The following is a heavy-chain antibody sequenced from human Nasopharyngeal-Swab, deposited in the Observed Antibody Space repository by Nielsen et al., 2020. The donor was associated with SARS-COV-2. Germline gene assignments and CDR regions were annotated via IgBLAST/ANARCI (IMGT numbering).Heavy chain of an antibody. V-gene: IGHV1-3*01. Sequence: ASAKVSCKASGYTFNNYSMHWVRQAPGQRLEWMGWIIAGTGNTKYSQKFQGRVTITRDTSASTAYMDLSSLRSEDTAVYYRASGRVVPAAMTNYWGQGTLVTVSS. CDR1: GYTFNNYS. D-gene: IGHD2-2*01. J-gene: IGHJ4*02. CDR2: IIAGTGNT. CDR3: ASGRVVPAAMTNY.